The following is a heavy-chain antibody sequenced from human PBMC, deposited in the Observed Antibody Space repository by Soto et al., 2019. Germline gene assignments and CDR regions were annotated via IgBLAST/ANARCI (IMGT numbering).Heavy chain of an antibody. CDR3: ARDRKSRRYSSGWSGGYYYYGIDV. CDR2: ISSSGSNI. CDR1: GFTFSRYE. V-gene: IGHV3-48*03. D-gene: IGHD6-19*01. J-gene: IGHJ6*02. Sequence: GGSLRLSCAASGFTFSRYEMNWVRQAPGKGLEWVSYISSSGSNIYYADSVKGRCTISRDKAKNSLYLQMNSLRAEDTAVYYCARDRKSRRYSSGWSGGYYYYGIDVWGQGTTVTVSS.